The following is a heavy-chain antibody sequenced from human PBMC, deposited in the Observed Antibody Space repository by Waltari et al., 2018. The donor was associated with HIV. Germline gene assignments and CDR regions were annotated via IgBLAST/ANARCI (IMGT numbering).Heavy chain of an antibody. V-gene: IGHV4-31*02. CDR1: GGYY. Sequence: GGYYWSWIRQHPGKGLEWIGYIYYSGSTYYNPSLKSRVTISVDTSKNQFSLKLSSVTAADTAVYYCASGGGYDYIWGRLAFDIWGQGTMVTVSS. CDR2: IYYSGST. CDR3: ASGGGYDYIWGRLAFDI. J-gene: IGHJ3*02. D-gene: IGHD3-16*01.